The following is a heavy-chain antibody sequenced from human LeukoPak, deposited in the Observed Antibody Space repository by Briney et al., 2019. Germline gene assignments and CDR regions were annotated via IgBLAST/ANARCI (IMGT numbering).Heavy chain of an antibody. Sequence: PSETLSLTFTVSGGSISSGSYFWIWIRQPPGMGLEWIGSTNYRGSTYYNPSLKSRVTISVDTSKNQFSLKLSSVTAADTALYYCARQIAVAGEWAFDIWGQGTMVTVSS. J-gene: IGHJ3*02. D-gene: IGHD6-19*01. CDR3: ARQIAVAGEWAFDI. V-gene: IGHV4-39*01. CDR1: GGSISSGSYF. CDR2: TNYRGST.